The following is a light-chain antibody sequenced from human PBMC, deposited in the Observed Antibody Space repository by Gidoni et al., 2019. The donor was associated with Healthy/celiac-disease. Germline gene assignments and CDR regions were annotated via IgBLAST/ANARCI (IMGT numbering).Light chain of an antibody. J-gene: IGLJ3*02. Sequence: QSALTQPPSASGAPGQSVTISCTGTSSDVGGYNYVSWYQQHPGKAPKLMIYEVSKRPSGVPARFSGSKSGNTASLTVSGLQAEDEADYYCSSYAGQSVFGGGTKLTVL. CDR3: SSYAGQSV. CDR2: EVS. CDR1: SSDVGGYNY. V-gene: IGLV2-8*01.